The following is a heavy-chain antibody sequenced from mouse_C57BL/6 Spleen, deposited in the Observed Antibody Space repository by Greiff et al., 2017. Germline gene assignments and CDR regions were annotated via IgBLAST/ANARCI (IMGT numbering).Heavy chain of an antibody. Sequence: QVQLQQPGAELVKPGASVKMSCKASGYTFTSYWITWVKQRPGQGLEWIGDIYPGSGSNNYNEKFKSKATLTVVKTSSTAYMQLSSLTSEDSAVYYCARADYGNYFYYAMDYWGQGTSVTVSS. D-gene: IGHD2-1*01. CDR3: ARADYGNYFYYAMDY. CDR1: GYTFTSYW. V-gene: IGHV1-55*01. CDR2: IYPGSGSN. J-gene: IGHJ4*01.